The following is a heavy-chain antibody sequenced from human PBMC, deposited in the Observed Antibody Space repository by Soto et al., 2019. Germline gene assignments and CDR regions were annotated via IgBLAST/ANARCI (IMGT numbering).Heavy chain of an antibody. Sequence: PGGSLRLSCAASGFSFSKFAMNWVRLPPGKGLEWVSGISDSGHNVVYADSVRGRFTISRDNADNSLFLQMISLRVEDTAVYYCARWESGDWYLGIWGQGTLVTVSS. CDR1: GFSFSKFA. CDR3: ARWESGDWYLGI. D-gene: IGHD2-21*02. J-gene: IGHJ4*02. CDR2: ISDSGHNV. V-gene: IGHV3-23*01.